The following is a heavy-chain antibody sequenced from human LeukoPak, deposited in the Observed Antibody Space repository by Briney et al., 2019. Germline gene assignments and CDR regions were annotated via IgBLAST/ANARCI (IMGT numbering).Heavy chain of an antibody. Sequence: PGGSLRLSCSASGFTFSRYAMHWVRQAPGKGLESVSGISGNGGSTYYADSVKGRFTISRDNSKSTLYLQVSSLRAEDTAVYYCAWELPRTDAFDIWGQGTLVTVSS. J-gene: IGHJ3*02. D-gene: IGHD3-10*01. CDR1: GFTFSRYA. V-gene: IGHV3-64D*06. CDR2: ISGNGGST. CDR3: AWELPRTDAFDI.